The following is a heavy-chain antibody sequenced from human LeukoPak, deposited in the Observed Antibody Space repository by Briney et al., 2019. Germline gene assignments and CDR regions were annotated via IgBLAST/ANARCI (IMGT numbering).Heavy chain of an antibody. CDR2: IIPIFGTA. CDR3: ARVEFISGYSHVY. CDR1: GGTFSSYA. J-gene: IGHJ4*02. Sequence: ASVKVSCKASGGTFSSYAISWVRQAPGQGLEWMGGIIPIFGTANYAQKFQGRVTITADESTSTAYMELSSLRSEDTAVYYCARVEFISGYSHVYWGQGTLVTVSS. D-gene: IGHD3-22*01. V-gene: IGHV1-69*13.